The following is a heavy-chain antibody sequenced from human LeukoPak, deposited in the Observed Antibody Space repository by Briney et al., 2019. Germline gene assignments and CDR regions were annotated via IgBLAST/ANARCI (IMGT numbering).Heavy chain of an antibody. J-gene: IGHJ4*02. D-gene: IGHD4-17*01. V-gene: IGHV1-69*05. CDR1: GGTFSSCA. CDR2: IIPIFGTA. Sequence: SVKVSCKASGGTFSSCAISWVRQAPGQGLEWMGRIIPIFGTANYAQKFQGRVTITTDESTSTAYMELSSLRSEDTAVYYCARTPINDYGDYLADYWGQGTLVTVSS. CDR3: ARTPINDYGDYLADY.